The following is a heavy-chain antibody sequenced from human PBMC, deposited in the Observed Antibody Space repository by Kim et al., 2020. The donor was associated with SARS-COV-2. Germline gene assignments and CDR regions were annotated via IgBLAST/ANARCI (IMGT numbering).Heavy chain of an antibody. J-gene: IGHJ4*02. CDR3: ARQALGRAARPPPGIDY. Sequence: SETLSLTCTVSGGSTSSNSYYWGWLRQPPGKGLEWIGSIYYSGSTYYYPSLKSRITISVDTSKNQFSLRLSSVTAAATAVYYCARQALGRAARPPPGIDYWGQGTLVTVSS. D-gene: IGHD6-6*01. CDR1: GGSTSSNSYY. V-gene: IGHV4-39*01. CDR2: IYYSGST.